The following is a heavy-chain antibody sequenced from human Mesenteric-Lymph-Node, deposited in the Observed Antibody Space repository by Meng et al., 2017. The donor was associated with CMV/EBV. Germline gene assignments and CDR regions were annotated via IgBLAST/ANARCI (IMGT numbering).Heavy chain of an antibody. Sequence: ASVKVSCKASGYNFNMYDISWVRQAPGQGLEWMGWISTYNGDTKYAQKLQGRLTMTTDTSTSTVYMELRNLRSEDTAVYYCARWPDYWGQGTLVTVSS. V-gene: IGHV1-18*01. J-gene: IGHJ4*02. CDR3: ARWPDY. CDR2: ISTYNGDT. CDR1: GYNFNMYD.